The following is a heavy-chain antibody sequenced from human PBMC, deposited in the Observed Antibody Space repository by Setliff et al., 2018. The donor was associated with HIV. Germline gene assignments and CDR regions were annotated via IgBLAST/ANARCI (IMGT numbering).Heavy chain of an antibody. Sequence: SETLSLTCTVSGDSISSGSYFWIWIRQPAGKGLEWIGHISTTGSTNYNPSLKSRVIMSVDTSKNQFSLELSSVTAADTAVYYCARDGGTYAIGDAFDIWGQGTMVTVS. CDR2: ISTTGST. CDR3: ARDGGTYAIGDAFDI. V-gene: IGHV4-61*09. CDR1: GDSISSGSYF. D-gene: IGHD3-16*01. J-gene: IGHJ3*02.